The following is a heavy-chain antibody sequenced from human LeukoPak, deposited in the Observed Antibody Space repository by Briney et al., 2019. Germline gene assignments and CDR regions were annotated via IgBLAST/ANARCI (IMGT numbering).Heavy chain of an antibody. Sequence: PSQTLSLTCTVSGCSISSGGYYWSWIRQYPGKGLEWIGYIYYSGSTYYNPSLNSRATISLDTSKNLFSLKLSSVTAADTAVYYCARRRYNDSSGHYYFDHWGQGTLVTVSS. CDR3: ARRRYNDSSGHYYFDH. J-gene: IGHJ4*02. CDR2: IYYSGST. D-gene: IGHD3-22*01. V-gene: IGHV4-31*03. CDR1: GCSISSGGYY.